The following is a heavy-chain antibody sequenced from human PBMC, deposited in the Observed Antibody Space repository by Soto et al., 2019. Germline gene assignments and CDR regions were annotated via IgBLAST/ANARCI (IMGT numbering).Heavy chain of an antibody. V-gene: IGHV4-30-4*01. J-gene: IGHJ4*02. CDR1: GGSISSGDYY. D-gene: IGHD3-22*01. CDR3: ARESAGDSSGYYLTPPIDY. CDR2: IYYSGST. Sequence: TSETLSLTCTVSGGSISSGDYYWSWIRQPPGKGLEWIGYIYYSGSTYYNPSLKSRVTISVDTSKNQFSLKLSSVTAADTAVYYCARESAGDSSGYYLTPPIDYWGQGTLVTVSS.